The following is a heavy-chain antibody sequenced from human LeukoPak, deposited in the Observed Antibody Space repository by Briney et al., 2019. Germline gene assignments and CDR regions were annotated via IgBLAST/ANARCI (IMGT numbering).Heavy chain of an antibody. D-gene: IGHD6-19*01. CDR1: GYTFTSYG. V-gene: IGHV1-18*01. Sequence: ASVKVSCKASGYTFTSYGISWVRQAPGQGLEWMGWISAYNGNTNYAQKLRGRVTMTTDTSTSTAYMELRSLRSDDTAVYYCAREEEFSAVAGINYWGQGTLVTVSS. CDR3: AREEEFSAVAGINY. CDR2: ISAYNGNT. J-gene: IGHJ4*02.